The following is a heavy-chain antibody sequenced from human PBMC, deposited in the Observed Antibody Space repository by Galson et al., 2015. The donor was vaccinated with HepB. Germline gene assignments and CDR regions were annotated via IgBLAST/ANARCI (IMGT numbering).Heavy chain of an antibody. J-gene: IGHJ5*02. D-gene: IGHD6-13*01. CDR3: ARADIGTSGTFPKFDP. V-gene: IGHV3-33*01. CDR1: GFTFSNYS. Sequence: SLRLSCAASGFTFSNYSMHWARQAPGKGLEWVAIICYDGSKKYYADSVKGRFTISRDNYKNTLYLQMNTLRAEDTAVYYCARADIGTSGTFPKFDPWGQGTLVTVSS. CDR2: ICYDGSKK.